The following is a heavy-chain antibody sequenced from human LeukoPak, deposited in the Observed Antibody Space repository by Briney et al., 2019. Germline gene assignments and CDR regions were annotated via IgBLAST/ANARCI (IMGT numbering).Heavy chain of an antibody. J-gene: IGHJ3*02. V-gene: IGHV4-38-2*02. CDR3: ARGNWNQDAFDI. D-gene: IGHD1-20*01. Sequence: PSETLSLTCTVSGYSISSGYYWGWIRQPPGKGLEWIGSMYHSGSPYYNSSLKSRVTISVDTSKNQFSLKLSSVTAADTAVYYCARGNWNQDAFDIWGQGTMVTVSS. CDR1: GYSISSGYY. CDR2: MYHSGSP.